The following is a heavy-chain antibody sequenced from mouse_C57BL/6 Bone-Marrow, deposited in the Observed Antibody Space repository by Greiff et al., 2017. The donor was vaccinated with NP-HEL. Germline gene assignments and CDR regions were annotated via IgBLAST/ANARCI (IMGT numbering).Heavy chain of an antibody. D-gene: IGHD2-3*01. V-gene: IGHV14-4*01. CDR2: LDPENGDT. CDR1: GFNIKDDY. Sequence: VQLQQSGAELVRPGASVKLSCTASGFNIKDDYMHWVKQRPEQGLEWIGWLDPENGDTAYASKVQGKATITADTSSNTAYLQLSSLTSEDTAVYYCTTSGGYYPWFAYWGQGTLVTVSA. J-gene: IGHJ3*01. CDR3: TTSGGYYPWFAY.